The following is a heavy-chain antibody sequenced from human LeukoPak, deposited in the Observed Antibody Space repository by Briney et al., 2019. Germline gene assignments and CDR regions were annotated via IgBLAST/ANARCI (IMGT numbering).Heavy chain of an antibody. D-gene: IGHD5-18*01. V-gene: IGHV1-24*01. Sequence: GASVKVSCKVSGYTLTELSMHWVRQAPGKGLEWMGGFDPEDGETIYAQKFQGRVTMTEDTSTDTAYMELSSLRSEDTAVYYCAGTAQRGYSYGYESDYYYYMDVWGKGTTVTVSS. CDR3: AGTAQRGYSYGYESDYYYYMDV. CDR1: GYTLTELS. CDR2: FDPEDGET. J-gene: IGHJ6*03.